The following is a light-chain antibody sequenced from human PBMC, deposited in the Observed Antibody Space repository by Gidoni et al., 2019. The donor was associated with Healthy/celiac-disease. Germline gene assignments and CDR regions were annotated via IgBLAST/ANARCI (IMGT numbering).Light chain of an antibody. CDR1: QGISSA. J-gene: IGKJ4*01. CDR3: QQFNSYPLT. CDR2: DAS. V-gene: IGKV1-13*02. Sequence: AIQLTQSPSSLSASVGDRVTITCRACQGISSALAWYQQKPGKAPKLLIYDASSLESGVPSRFSGSGSGTDFTLNISSLQPEDFATYYCQQFNSYPLTFGGGNKVEIK.